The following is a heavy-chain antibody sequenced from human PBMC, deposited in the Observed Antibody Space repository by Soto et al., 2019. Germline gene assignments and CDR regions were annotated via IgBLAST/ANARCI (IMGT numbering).Heavy chain of an antibody. CDR2: IYYSGST. J-gene: IGHJ6*02. V-gene: IGHV4-59*01. D-gene: IGHD1-7*01. CDR1: GGSISSYY. Sequence: PSETLSLTCTVSGGSISSYYWSWIRQPPGKGLEWIGYIYYSGSTNYNPSLKSRVTISVDTSKNQFSLKLSSVTAADTAVYYCARKSSNYAYYYYYGMDVWGQGTTVTAP. CDR3: ARKSSNYAYYYYYGMDV.